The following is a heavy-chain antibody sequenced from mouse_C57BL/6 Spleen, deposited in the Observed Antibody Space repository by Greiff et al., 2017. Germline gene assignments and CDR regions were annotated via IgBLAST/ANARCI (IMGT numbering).Heavy chain of an antibody. CDR2: IYPGGGYT. V-gene: IGHV1-63*01. J-gene: IGHJ4*01. CDR3: ARSRDSLYAMDY. Sequence: QVQLKESGAELVRPGTSVKMSCKASGYTFTNYWIGWAKQRPGHGLEWIGDIYPGGGYTTYNEKFKGKATLTADKSSSTAYMQFSSLTSEDSAIYYCARSRDSLYAMDYWGQGTSVTVSS. CDR1: GYTFTNYW.